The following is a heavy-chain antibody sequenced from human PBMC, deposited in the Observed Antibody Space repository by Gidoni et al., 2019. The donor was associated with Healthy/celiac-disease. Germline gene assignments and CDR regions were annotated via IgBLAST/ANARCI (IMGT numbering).Heavy chain of an antibody. J-gene: IGHJ3*02. V-gene: IGHV4-39*01. CDR1: GGSISSSSYY. CDR3: ASLVVEYQLFHDAFDI. D-gene: IGHD2-2*01. Sequence: QLQLQESGPGLVKPSETLSITCTVSGGSISSSSYYWGWIRQPPGKGLEWIGSIYYSGSTYYNPSLKSRVTISVDTSKNQFSLKLSSVTAADTAVYYCASLVVEYQLFHDAFDIWGQGTMVTVSS. CDR2: IYYSGST.